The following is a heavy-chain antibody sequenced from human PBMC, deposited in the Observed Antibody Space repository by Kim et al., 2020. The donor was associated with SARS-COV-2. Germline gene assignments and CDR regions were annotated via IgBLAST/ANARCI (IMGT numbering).Heavy chain of an antibody. J-gene: IGHJ5*02. Sequence: IYSADSVKGRVAIPRDNAKNSLLLQMNSLRAEDTAVYYCATPTTVTAPWGQGTLVTVSS. V-gene: IGHV3-11*01. CDR2: I. CDR3: ATPTTVTAP. D-gene: IGHD4-4*01.